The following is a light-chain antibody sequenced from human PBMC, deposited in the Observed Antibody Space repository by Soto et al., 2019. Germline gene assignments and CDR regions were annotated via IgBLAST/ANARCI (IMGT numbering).Light chain of an antibody. Sequence: EIVMTQSPATVSVSPWERATLSCRASQTVSRMYLSWFQQKPGQAPRLLIYGTSTRATGIPVRFTGSGAGTDFTLTISSLQPEDFAVYFCHQDINLPWTFGQGTKV. V-gene: IGKV3D-7*01. J-gene: IGKJ1*01. CDR2: GTS. CDR3: HQDINLPWT. CDR1: QTVSRMY.